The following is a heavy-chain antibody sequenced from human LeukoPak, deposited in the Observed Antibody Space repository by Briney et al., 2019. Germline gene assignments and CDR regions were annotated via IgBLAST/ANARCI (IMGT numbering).Heavy chain of an antibody. V-gene: IGHV1-46*01. J-gene: IGHJ4*02. D-gene: IGHD2-15*01. CDR3: ARGLEYCSGGSCYMLDY. CDR1: GYTFTSYY. CDR2: INPSGGST. Sequence: ASVKVSCKASGYTFTSYYMHWVRQAPGQGLEWMGIINPSGGSTSYAQKFQGRVTMTRGTSTSTVYMELSSLRSEDTAVYYCARGLEYCSGGSCYMLDYWGQGTLVTVSS.